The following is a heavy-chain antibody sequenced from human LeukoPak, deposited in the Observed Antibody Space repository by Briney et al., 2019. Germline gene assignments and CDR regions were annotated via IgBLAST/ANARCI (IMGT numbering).Heavy chain of an antibody. CDR2: IYYSGST. CDR1: GGSISSYY. CDR3: TRVGCSSTSCSWFDP. Sequence: SETLSLTCTVSGGSISSYYWSWIRQPPGKGLEWLGYIYYSGSTNYNPSLKSRVTISVATSKNQFSLKLSSVTAADTAVYYCTRVGCSSTSCSWFDPWGQGTLVTVSS. V-gene: IGHV4-59*01. D-gene: IGHD2-2*01. J-gene: IGHJ5*02.